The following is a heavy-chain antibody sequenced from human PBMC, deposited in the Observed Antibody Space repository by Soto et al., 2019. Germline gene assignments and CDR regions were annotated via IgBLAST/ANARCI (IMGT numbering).Heavy chain of an antibody. D-gene: IGHD1-1*01. J-gene: IGHJ4*02. Sequence: QVHLVQSGAEVKKPGASVKVSCKASGYTFTSYGITWVRQAPGQGLEWLGWISAHNGNTDYAQKLPGRVIVTRDTSTSTASMELRSLRSDDTAVYYCARGRYGDYWGQGALVTVSS. V-gene: IGHV1-18*01. CDR1: GYTFTSYG. CDR3: ARGRYGDY. CDR2: ISAHNGNT.